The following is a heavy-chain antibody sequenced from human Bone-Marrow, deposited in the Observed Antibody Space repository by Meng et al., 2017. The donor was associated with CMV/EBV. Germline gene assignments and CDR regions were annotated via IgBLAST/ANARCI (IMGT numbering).Heavy chain of an antibody. CDR1: GFTFSSYE. D-gene: IGHD6-19*01. Sequence: GESLKISCAASGFTFSSYEMNWVRQAPGKGLEWVSYISSSGSTIYYADSVKGRFTISRDNAKNSLYLQMNSLRAEDTAVYYCARADSSEYSSGWYWSYYYYGMDVWVQGTTVTVSS. J-gene: IGHJ6*02. CDR2: ISSSGSTI. V-gene: IGHV3-48*03. CDR3: ARADSSEYSSGWYWSYYYYGMDV.